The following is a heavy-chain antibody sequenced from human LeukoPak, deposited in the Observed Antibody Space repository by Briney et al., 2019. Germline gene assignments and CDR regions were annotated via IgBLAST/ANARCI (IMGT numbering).Heavy chain of an antibody. CDR3: ATESNSKKYYYYYYGMDV. CDR2: MNPNSGNT. V-gene: IGHV1-8*01. J-gene: IGHJ6*02. D-gene: IGHD4-11*01. CDR1: GYTFTSYD. Sequence: ASVKVSCKASGYTFTSYDINWVRQATGQGLEWMGWMNPNSGNTGYAQKFQGRVTMTEDTSTDTAYMELSSLRSEDTAVYYCATESNSKKYYYYYYGMDVWGQGTTVTVSS.